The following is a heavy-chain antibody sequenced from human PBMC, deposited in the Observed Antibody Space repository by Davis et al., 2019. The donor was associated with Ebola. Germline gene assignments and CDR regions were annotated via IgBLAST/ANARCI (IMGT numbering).Heavy chain of an antibody. CDR1: EFTFNSCW. D-gene: IGHD3-16*01. CDR3: AKARRGEIDY. V-gene: IGHV3-7*01. Sequence: GESLKISCVGSEFTFNSCWMGWVRQAPGKGLEWVANINQIGSEKYYVDSVEGRFTISRDNARKSLYLQMNSLRPEDTAVYYCAKARRGEIDYWGQGTLVTVSS. CDR2: INQIGSEK. J-gene: IGHJ4*02.